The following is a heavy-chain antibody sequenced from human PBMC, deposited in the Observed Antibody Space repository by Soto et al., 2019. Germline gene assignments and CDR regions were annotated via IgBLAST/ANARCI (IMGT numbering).Heavy chain of an antibody. J-gene: IGHJ4*02. CDR1: GFTFSSYS. V-gene: IGHV3-21*01. CDR3: ARKTGTTVGNIDY. CDR2: VSSSSNYI. D-gene: IGHD1-7*01. Sequence: GGSLRLSCAASGFTFSSYSMNWVRQAPGRGLEWVSSVSSSSNYIYYADSVKGRFTISRDNAKNSLYLQMNSLRAEDKAVYYCARKTGTTVGNIDYWGRGTLVTVSS.